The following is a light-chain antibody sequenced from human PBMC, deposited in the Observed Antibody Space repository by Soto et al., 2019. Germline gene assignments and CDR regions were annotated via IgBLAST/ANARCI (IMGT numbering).Light chain of an antibody. Sequence: QSALTQPASVSGSPGQSITISCTGTSSDVGGYNYVSWYQQHPGKAPKLMIYDVSNRPSGVSNRFSRSKSGNTASLTISGLQAEDEADYYCSSYTSSSTLLYVFGTGTKVTVL. CDR1: SSDVGGYNY. CDR3: SSYTSSSTLLYV. V-gene: IGLV2-14*01. J-gene: IGLJ1*01. CDR2: DVS.